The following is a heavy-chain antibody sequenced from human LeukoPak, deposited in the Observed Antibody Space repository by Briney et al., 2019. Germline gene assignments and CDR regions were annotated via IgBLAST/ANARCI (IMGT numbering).Heavy chain of an antibody. J-gene: IGHJ4*02. CDR1: VRSISSYY. Sequence: PSETLSLTCTVSVRSISSYYWSSIRQPPGKGLEWIGYIYYSGSTNYNPSLKRRVTISVDTSKNQFSLKLSSVTAADTAVYYCARGSSGWQFDYWGQGTLVTVSS. CDR2: IYYSGST. V-gene: IGHV4-59*01. D-gene: IGHD6-19*01. CDR3: ARGSSGWQFDY.